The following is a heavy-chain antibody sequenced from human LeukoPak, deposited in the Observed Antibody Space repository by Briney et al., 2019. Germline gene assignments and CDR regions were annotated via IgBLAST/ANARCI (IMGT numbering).Heavy chain of an antibody. V-gene: IGHV3-21*01. CDR1: GFTFSSYS. CDR3: ERDTGGYYFEY. D-gene: IGHD2-8*02. CDR2: ISTGSSYK. Sequence: VGSLRLSCPASGFTFSSYSINWVRQAPGKGLEWVASISTGSSYKYYAHLVMGRFTIPRDNAENSLYLQMNRLRPEDRPVYFCERDTGGYYFEY. J-gene: IGHJ4*01.